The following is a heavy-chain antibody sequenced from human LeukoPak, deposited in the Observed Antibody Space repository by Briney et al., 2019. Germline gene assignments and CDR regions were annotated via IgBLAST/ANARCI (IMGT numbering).Heavy chain of an antibody. CDR1: GGSISSYY. CDR2: IYTSGST. J-gene: IGHJ4*02. V-gene: IGHV4-4*07. CDR3: ASGRIAALDY. Sequence: PSETLSLTCTVSGGSISSYYWSWLRQPAGKGLEWIGRIYTSGSTNYNPSLTSRVTMSVDTSKNQFSLKLSSVTAADTAVYYCASGRIAALDYWGQGTLVTVSS. D-gene: IGHD6-6*01.